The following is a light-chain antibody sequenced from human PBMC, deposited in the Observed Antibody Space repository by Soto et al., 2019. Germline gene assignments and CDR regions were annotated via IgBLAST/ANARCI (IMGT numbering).Light chain of an antibody. CDR3: QHRGDWPPIT. V-gene: IGKV3-11*01. Sequence: EIVLTQSPDTLSLSPGVRVTLSCRASQSVSSYLAWYQQKPGQAPRLLIYDASTRATGIPARFSGSGSGTDFTLTISSLKPEDFAVYFCQHRGDWPPITFGQGTRLEIK. CDR1: QSVSSY. J-gene: IGKJ5*01. CDR2: DAS.